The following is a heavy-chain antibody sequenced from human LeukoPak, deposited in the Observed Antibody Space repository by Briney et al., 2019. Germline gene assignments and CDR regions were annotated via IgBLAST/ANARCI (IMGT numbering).Heavy chain of an antibody. CDR2: ISYDGSNK. D-gene: IGHD2-2*01. Sequence: GGSLRLYCAASGFTFSSYAMHWVRQAPGKGLEWVAVISYDGSNKYYADSVKGRFTISRDNSKNTLYLQMNSLRAEDTAVYYCARALTPQKYCSSTSCWSGVCDYWGQGTLVTVSS. V-gene: IGHV3-30*04. CDR1: GFTFSSYA. CDR3: ARALTPQKYCSSTSCWSGVCDY. J-gene: IGHJ4*02.